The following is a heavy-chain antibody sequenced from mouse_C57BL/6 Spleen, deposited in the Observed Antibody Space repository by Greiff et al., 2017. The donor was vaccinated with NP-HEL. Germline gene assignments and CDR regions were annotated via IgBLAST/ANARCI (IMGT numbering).Heavy chain of an antibody. CDR2: IHPNSGST. D-gene: IGHD1-1*01. V-gene: IGHV1-64*01. CDR1: GYTFTSYW. Sequence: QVQLQQSGAELVKPGASVKLSCKASGYTFTSYWMHWVKQRPGQGLEWIGMIHPNSGSTNYNEKFKSKATLTVDKSSSTAYMQLSSLTSEDSAVYYCARALITTVVARFDYWGQGTTLTVSS. J-gene: IGHJ2*01. CDR3: ARALITTVVARFDY.